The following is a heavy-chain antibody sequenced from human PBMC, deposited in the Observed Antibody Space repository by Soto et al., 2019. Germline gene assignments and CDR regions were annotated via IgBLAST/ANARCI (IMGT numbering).Heavy chain of an antibody. CDR3: ARWSYLDY. CDR1: GFSFGRYA. V-gene: IGHV3-23*01. J-gene: IGHJ4*02. CDR2: ISGSDGKT. D-gene: IGHD3-3*01. Sequence: GGALRLSCVASGFSFGRYALTWFRQAPGKGLEWVSTISGSDGKTFYADAVKGRFSISRDISQSTLYLQMNSLRADDTAIYYCARWSYLDYWGQGTRVTVSS.